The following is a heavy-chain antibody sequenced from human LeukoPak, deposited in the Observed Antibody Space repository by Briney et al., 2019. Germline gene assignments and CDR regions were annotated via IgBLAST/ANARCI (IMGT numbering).Heavy chain of an antibody. D-gene: IGHD3-22*01. CDR2: IRSKAYGGTT. V-gene: IGHV3-49*04. CDR1: GFTFGDYA. J-gene: IGHJ5*02. Sequence: GGSLRLSCTASGFTFGDYAMSWVRQAPGKGLEWVGFIRSKAYGGTTEYAASVKGRFTISRDDSKSTAYLQMNSLKTEDTAVYCCTGALYYDSSGYPSWFDPWGQGTLVTVSS. CDR3: TGALYYDSSGYPSWFDP.